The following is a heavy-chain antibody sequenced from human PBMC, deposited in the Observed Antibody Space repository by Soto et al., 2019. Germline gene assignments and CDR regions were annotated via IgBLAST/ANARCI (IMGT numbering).Heavy chain of an antibody. V-gene: IGHV4-30-4*01. D-gene: IGHD6-13*01. J-gene: IGHJ5*02. CDR3: ASLIAAAGTFNWFDP. CDR1: GGSISSGDYY. CDR2: IHYSGNT. Sequence: QVQLQESGPGLVKPSQTLSLTCTVSGGSISSGDYYWTWIRQPPGKGLEWIGYIHYSGNTYNNPSLNSRVTTSADTSKNQFSLKLSSVTAADTAVYYCASLIAAAGTFNWFDPWGQGTLVTVSS.